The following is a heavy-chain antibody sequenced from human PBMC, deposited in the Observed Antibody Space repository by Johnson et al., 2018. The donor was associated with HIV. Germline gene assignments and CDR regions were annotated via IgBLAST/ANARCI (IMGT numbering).Heavy chain of an antibody. CDR1: GFTFSNAW. J-gene: IGHJ3*02. CDR2: INSKTDGGTT. CDR3: TTDPPGMSSTSERDAFDI. Sequence: VQLVESGGGLVKPGGSLRLSCAASGFTFSNAWMSWVRQAPGQGLEWVGRINSKTDGGTTDYAAPVKGRFTISRDDSKNTLYLQMNSLKTEDTAVYYCTTDPPGMSSTSERDAFDIWGQGTMVTVSS. D-gene: IGHD2-2*01. V-gene: IGHV3-15*01.